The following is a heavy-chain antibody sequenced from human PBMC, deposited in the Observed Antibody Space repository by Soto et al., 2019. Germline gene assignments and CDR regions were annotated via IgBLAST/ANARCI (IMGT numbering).Heavy chain of an antibody. CDR3: ASYPPAAAGTPDYGMDV. J-gene: IGHJ6*02. D-gene: IGHD6-13*01. CDR2: IIPIFGTA. V-gene: IGHV1-69*13. CDR1: GGTFSSYA. Sequence: SVKVSCKASGGTFSSYAISWVRQAPGQGLEWMGGIIPIFGTANYAQKFQGRVTITADESTSTAYMELSSLRSEDTAVYYCASYPPAAAGTPDYGMDVWGQGTTVTVSS.